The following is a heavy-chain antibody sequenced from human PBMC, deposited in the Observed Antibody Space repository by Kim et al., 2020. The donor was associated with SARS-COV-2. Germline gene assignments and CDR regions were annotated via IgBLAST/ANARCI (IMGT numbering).Heavy chain of an antibody. D-gene: IGHD3-16*01. CDR2: IIPIFGTA. V-gene: IGHV1-69*13. Sequence: SVKVSCKASGGTFSSYAISWVRQAPGQGLEWMGGIIPIFGTANYAQKFQGRVTITADESTSTAYMELSSLRSEDTAVYYCARELKYYDYAPNWFDPWGQGTLVTVSS. J-gene: IGHJ5*02. CDR1: GGTFSSYA. CDR3: ARELKYYDYAPNWFDP.